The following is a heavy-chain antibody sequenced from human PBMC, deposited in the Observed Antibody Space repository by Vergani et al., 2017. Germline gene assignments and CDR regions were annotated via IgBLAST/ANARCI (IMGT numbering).Heavy chain of an antibody. CDR3: AKAGGFWSGYYKDY. CDR1: GFTFSSYW. Sequence: EVQLVESGGGLVQPGGSLRLSCAASGFTFSSYWMSWVRQAPGKGLEWVANIKQDGSEKYYVDSVKGRFTISRDNSKNTLYLQMNSLRAEDTAVYYCAKAGGFWSGYYKDYWGQGTLVTVSS. CDR2: IKQDGSEK. V-gene: IGHV3-7*03. J-gene: IGHJ4*02. D-gene: IGHD3-3*01.